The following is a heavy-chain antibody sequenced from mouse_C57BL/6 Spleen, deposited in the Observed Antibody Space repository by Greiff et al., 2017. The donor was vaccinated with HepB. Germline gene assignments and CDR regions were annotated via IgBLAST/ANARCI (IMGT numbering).Heavy chain of an antibody. Sequence: EVQVVESGPGLVKPSQSLSLTCSVTGYSITSGYYWNWIRQFPGNKLEWMGYISYDGSNNYNPSLKNRISITRDTSKNQFFLKLNSVTTEDTATYYCAREDPRFFDYWGQGTTLTVSS. J-gene: IGHJ2*01. CDR3: AREDPRFFDY. CDR2: ISYDGSN. V-gene: IGHV3-6*01. CDR1: GYSITSGYY.